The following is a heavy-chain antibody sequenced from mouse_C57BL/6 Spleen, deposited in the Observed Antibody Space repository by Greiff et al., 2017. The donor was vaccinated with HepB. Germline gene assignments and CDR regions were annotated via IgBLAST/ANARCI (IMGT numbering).Heavy chain of an antibody. CDR1: GYTFTSYW. V-gene: IGHV1-72*01. D-gene: IGHD2-4*01. Sequence: QVQLQQPGAELVKPGASVKLSCKASGYTFTSYWMHWVKQRPGRGLEWIGSIDPNSGGTKYNEKFKSKATLTVDKPSSTAYMQLSSLTSEDSAVYYCASRGYDDDGSRYAMDYWGQGTSVTVSA. J-gene: IGHJ4*01. CDR3: ASRGYDDDGSRYAMDY. CDR2: IDPNSGGT.